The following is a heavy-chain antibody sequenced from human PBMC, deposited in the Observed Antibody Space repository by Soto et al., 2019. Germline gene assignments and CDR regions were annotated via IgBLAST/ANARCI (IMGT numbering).Heavy chain of an antibody. V-gene: IGHV4-4*07. D-gene: IGHD6-13*01. CDR2: IYTSGST. Sequence: SSETLSLPCTVSGGSISSYYWSWIRRPAGKGLEWIGRIYTSGSTNYTPSLKSRVTMSVDTSKNQFSLKLSSVTAADTAVYYCCSSWSYYGMDVWGQGTTVTVSS. CDR3: CSSWSYYGMDV. J-gene: IGHJ6*02. CDR1: GGSISSYY.